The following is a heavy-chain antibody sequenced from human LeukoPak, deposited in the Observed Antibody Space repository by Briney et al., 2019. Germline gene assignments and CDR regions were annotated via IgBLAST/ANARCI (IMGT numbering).Heavy chain of an antibody. Sequence: SETLSLTCTLSGGSTSRHYWSWIRQSPGKGLEWIWCIYNSGSTRYNPSLKGRVTISEDTSQNQFSLRLNSVAAADTAVYFCARASAGAIFYYGMDVWGQGTTVTVSS. CDR2: IYNSGST. CDR1: GGSTSRHY. D-gene: IGHD2-21*01. CDR3: ARASAGAIFYYGMDV. V-gene: IGHV4-59*11. J-gene: IGHJ6*02.